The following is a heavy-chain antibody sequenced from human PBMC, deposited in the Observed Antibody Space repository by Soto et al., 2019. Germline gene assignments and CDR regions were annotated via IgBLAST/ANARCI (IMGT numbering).Heavy chain of an antibody. Sequence: PSETLSLTCTVSGGSISSSSYYWGWIRQPPGKGLEWIGSIYYSGSTYYNPSLKSRVTISVDTSKNQFSLKLSSVTAADTAVYYCARHSHQGGGYDFDYWGRGTLVTVSS. D-gene: IGHD5-12*01. CDR1: GGSISSSSYY. V-gene: IGHV4-39*01. CDR2: IYYSGST. J-gene: IGHJ4*02. CDR3: ARHSHQGGGYDFDY.